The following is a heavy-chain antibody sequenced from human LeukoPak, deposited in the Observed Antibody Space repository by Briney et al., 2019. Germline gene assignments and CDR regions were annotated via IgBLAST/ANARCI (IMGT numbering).Heavy chain of an antibody. CDR3: AKVVVVMPAGPPDWFNY. V-gene: IGHV3-23*01. Sequence: GVPLRLSCTASRLTYNKLAKLWPRHAPGEARVCLSRLCGSSDSTYYADCVKGRLTISRDNTKDSMFLQMHRLKAEGTAVYYCAKVVVVMPAGPPDWFNYWGQGTLVTVSS. CDR2: LCGSSDST. CDR1: RLTYNKLA. J-gene: IGHJ4*02. D-gene: IGHD6-13*01.